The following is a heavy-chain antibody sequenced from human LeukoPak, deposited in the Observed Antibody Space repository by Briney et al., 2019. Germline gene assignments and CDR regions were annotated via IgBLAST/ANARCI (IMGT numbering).Heavy chain of an antibody. CDR1: GGSISSTGYY. J-gene: IGHJ3*02. CDR2: IYYGGTA. Sequence: LETLSLTCTVSGGSISSTGYYWGWIRQPPGKGLEWIGSIYYGGTANYNPSLRSRVTISVDTSKNHFSLKLNSVTAADTGVYFCARQTGTSSAWYGASDIWGQGAMVTVSS. CDR3: ARQTGTSSAWYGASDI. D-gene: IGHD6-19*01. V-gene: IGHV4-39*01.